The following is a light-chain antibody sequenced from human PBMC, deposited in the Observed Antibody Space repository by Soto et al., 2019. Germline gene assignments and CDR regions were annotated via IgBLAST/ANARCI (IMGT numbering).Light chain of an antibody. CDR1: QSVSSSD. CDR2: GAS. Sequence: EIVLTQSPDTLSWSPGETATLTCRASQSVSSSDIAWYQQRPGQAPRLLIYGASNRATGIPDRFSGSGSGKDFTLTISRLEPEYFAVYYCQQYGYSPRTFGQGTKVDIK. J-gene: IGKJ1*01. CDR3: QQYGYSPRT. V-gene: IGKV3-20*01.